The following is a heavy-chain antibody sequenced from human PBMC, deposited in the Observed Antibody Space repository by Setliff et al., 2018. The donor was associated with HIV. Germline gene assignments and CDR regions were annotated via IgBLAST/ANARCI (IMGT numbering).Heavy chain of an antibody. Sequence: PGESLKSSCKGSGYSFTSYWIAWVRQKPGKGLEWMGIIFPGDSKMHYSPSFQGRVTLSADKSISTAYLQWSSLQTSDSGMYYCARGIAALTASFDYWGQGSLVTVSS. V-gene: IGHV5-51*01. D-gene: IGHD2-21*02. J-gene: IGHJ4*02. CDR2: IFPGDSKM. CDR1: GYSFTSYW. CDR3: ARGIAALTASFDY.